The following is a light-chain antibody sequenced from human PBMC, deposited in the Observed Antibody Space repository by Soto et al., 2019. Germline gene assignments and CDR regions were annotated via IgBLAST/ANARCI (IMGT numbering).Light chain of an antibody. J-gene: IGLJ3*02. V-gene: IGLV2-23*03. CDR1: SSDVGLYNL. CDR2: EGS. Sequence: QSALTQPASVSGSPGQSITISCTGTSSDVGLYNLVSWYQQHPGKAPKLMIYEGSKRPSGVSNRFSGPKSGNTASLTISGLQAEDEADYYCSSYAGSSSFDVVFGRGTKVTVL. CDR3: SSYAGSSSFDVV.